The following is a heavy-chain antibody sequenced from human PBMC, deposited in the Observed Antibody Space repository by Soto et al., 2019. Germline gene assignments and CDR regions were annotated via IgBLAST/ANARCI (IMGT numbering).Heavy chain of an antibody. Sequence: QVQLVQSGPDVKKPGASVKVSCNSSGFTFTSYGFSWVRQAPGEGLEWMGWVSAHNGYTTYAQKFLGRVTMTTDPSTNTVYMELRSLTSYDTAVYYCARAGTSLAVALCDSWGQGTLITVSS. J-gene: IGHJ4*02. CDR1: GFTFTSYG. CDR3: ARAGTSLAVALCDS. D-gene: IGHD1-1*01. V-gene: IGHV1-18*01. CDR2: VSAHNGYT.